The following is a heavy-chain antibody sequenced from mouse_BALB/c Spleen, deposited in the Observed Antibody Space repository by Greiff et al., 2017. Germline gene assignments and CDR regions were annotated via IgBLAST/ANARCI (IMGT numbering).Heavy chain of an antibody. CDR2: IDPANGNT. J-gene: IGHJ1*01. CDR3: ARRAGDWYFDV. D-gene: IGHD3-3*01. CDR1: GFNITDTY. Sequence: VHLQQSGAELVKPGASVKLSCTASGFNITDTYMHWVKQRPEQGLEWIGRIDPANGNTKYDPKFQGKATITADTSSNTAYLQLSSLTSEDTAVYYCARRAGDWYFDVWGAGTTVTVSS. V-gene: IGHV14-3*02.